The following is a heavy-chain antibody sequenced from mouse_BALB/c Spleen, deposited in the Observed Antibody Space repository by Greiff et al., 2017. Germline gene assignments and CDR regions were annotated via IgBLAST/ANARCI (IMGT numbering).Heavy chain of an antibody. CDR1: GFSLTGYG. Sequence: QVQLQQSGPGLVAPSQSLSITCTVSGFSLTGYGVTWVRQPPGKGLEWLGMIWGDGSTDYNSALKSRLSISKDNSKSQVFLKMNSLQTDDTARYYCARGYGSAYAMDYWGQGTSVTVSS. V-gene: IGHV2-6-7*01. D-gene: IGHD1-1*01. J-gene: IGHJ4*01. CDR3: ARGYGSAYAMDY. CDR2: IWGDGST.